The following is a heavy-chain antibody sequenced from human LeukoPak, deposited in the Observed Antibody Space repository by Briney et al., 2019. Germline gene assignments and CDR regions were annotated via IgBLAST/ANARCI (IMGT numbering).Heavy chain of an antibody. J-gene: IGHJ6*03. CDR3: ARRQQLVRPYYYYYYMDV. CDR1: GYTFTSYD. CDR2: MNPNSGNT. D-gene: IGHD6-13*01. V-gene: IGHV1-8*01. Sequence: GASVKVSCKASGYTFTSYDINWVRQATGQGLEWMGWMNPNSGNTGYAQKFQGRVTMTRNTSISTAYMELSSLRSEDTAVYYRARRQQLVRPYYYYYYMDVWGKGTTVTVSS.